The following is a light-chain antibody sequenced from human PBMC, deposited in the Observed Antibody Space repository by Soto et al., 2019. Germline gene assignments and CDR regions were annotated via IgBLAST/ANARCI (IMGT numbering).Light chain of an antibody. CDR2: GVS. CDR3: QQFGTSPRVT. J-gene: IGKJ3*01. V-gene: IGKV3-20*01. CDR1: QSVSSSY. Sequence: MTQSPATLSVSAGERAPLSSRAIQSVSSSYLAWYQQKPGQAPRLLIYGVSSRATGIPDRFSGSGSGTDFILTISRVEPEDFAVYYCQQFGTSPRVTFGPGAKVDIK.